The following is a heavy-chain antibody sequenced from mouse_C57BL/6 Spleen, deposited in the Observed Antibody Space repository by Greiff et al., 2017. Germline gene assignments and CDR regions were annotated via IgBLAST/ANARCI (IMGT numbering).Heavy chain of an antibody. CDR1: GFSLTSYG. V-gene: IGHV2-2*01. Sequence: QVQLMQSGPGLVQPSQCLSITCTVSGFSLTSYGVYWVRQSPGKGLEWLGVIWSGGSTDYNAAFISRLSLSKDNSKNQVFFKMISLQADDTAIYYCARKRDYYGSSYDAMDYWGQGTSVTVST. CDR2: IWSGGST. CDR3: ARKRDYYGSSYDAMDY. D-gene: IGHD1-1*01. J-gene: IGHJ4*01.